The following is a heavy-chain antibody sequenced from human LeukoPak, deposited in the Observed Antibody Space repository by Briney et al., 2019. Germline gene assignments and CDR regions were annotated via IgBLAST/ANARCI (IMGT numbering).Heavy chain of an antibody. V-gene: IGHV4-34*01. J-gene: IGHJ4*02. CDR1: GGSFSGYY. CDR2: INHSGST. CDR3: AREDLSRDSSGYYAD. Sequence: SETLSLTCAVYGGSFSGYYWSWIRQPPGKGLEWIGEINHSGSTNYNPSLKSRVTISVDTSKNQFSLQLNSVTPEDTAVYYCAREDLSRDSSGYYADWGQGTLVTVSS. D-gene: IGHD3-22*01.